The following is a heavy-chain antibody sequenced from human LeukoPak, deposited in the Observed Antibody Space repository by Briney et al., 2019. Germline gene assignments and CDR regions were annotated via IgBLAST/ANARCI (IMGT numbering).Heavy chain of an antibody. CDR1: GYTFTGYY. CDR2: INPNSGGT. Sequence: ASVKVSCKASGYTFTGYYMHWVRQAPGQGLEWMGWINPNSGGTNYAQKFQGRVTMTRDTSISTAYMELSRLRSDDTAVYYCARDKDIVLMVYAMRKSREDAFDIWGQGTMVTVSS. CDR3: ARDKDIVLMVYAMRKSREDAFDI. V-gene: IGHV1-2*02. J-gene: IGHJ3*02. D-gene: IGHD2-8*01.